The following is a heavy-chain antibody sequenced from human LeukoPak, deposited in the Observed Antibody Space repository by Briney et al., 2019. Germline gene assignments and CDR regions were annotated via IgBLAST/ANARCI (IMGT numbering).Heavy chain of an antibody. D-gene: IGHD2-2*01. V-gene: IGHV4-4*09. Sequence: SETLSLTCTVSGGSISNYYLSWIRQPPGKGLEWIGYTYTSGSTNYNPSLKSRVTISVDTSKNQFSLKLSSVTAADTAVYYCARHFSGYQLLLLDYWGQGTLVTVSS. CDR1: GGSISNYY. CDR2: TYTSGST. J-gene: IGHJ4*02. CDR3: ARHFSGYQLLLLDY.